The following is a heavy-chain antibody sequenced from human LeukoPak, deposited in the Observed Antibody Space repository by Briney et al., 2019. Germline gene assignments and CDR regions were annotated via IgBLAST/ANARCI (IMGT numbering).Heavy chain of an antibody. J-gene: IGHJ6*02. Sequence: GASVKVSCKASGYTFTSYYMHWVRQAPGQGLEWMGIINPSGGSTSYAQKFQGRVTMTRDTSTSTVYMELSSLRSEDTVVYYCARGPSQYSTVYYYYGMDVWGQGTTATVSS. CDR1: GYTFTSYY. CDR2: INPSGGST. V-gene: IGHV1-46*01. D-gene: IGHD6-6*01. CDR3: ARGPSQYSTVYYYYGMDV.